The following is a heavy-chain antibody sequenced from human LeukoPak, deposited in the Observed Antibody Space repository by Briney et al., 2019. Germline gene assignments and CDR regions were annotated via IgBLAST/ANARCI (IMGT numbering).Heavy chain of an antibody. D-gene: IGHD6-19*01. CDR3: AKAPGYSSGWYSRY. V-gene: IGHV3-23*01. CDR1: GFTFSSYA. Sequence: GGSLRLSCAASGFTFSSYAMSWVRQAPGKGLEWVSAISGSGGSTYYADSVKGRFTISRDNSKITLYLQMNSLRAEDTAVYYCAKAPGYSSGWYSRYWGQGTLVTVSS. J-gene: IGHJ4*02. CDR2: ISGSGGST.